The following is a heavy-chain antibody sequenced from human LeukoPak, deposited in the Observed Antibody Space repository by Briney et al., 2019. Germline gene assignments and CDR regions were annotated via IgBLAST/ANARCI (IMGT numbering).Heavy chain of an antibody. CDR3: ARFIVGATTRFDY. CDR2: IYYSGST. V-gene: IGHV4-59*01. Sequence: SETLSLTCTVSGGSISSYYWSWIRQPPGKGLEWIGYIYYSGSTNYNPSLKSRVTISVDTSKNQFSLKLSSVTAADTAVYYCARFIVGATTRFDYWGQGTLVTVSS. D-gene: IGHD1-26*01. CDR1: GGSISSYY. J-gene: IGHJ4*02.